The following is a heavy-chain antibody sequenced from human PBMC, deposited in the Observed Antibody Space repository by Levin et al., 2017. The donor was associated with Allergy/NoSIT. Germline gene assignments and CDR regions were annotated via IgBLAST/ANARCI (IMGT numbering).Heavy chain of an antibody. D-gene: IGHD1-26*01. J-gene: IGHJ4*02. CDR2: VNHSGST. Sequence: SETLSLTCAVYGGSFSGYSWTWIRQPPGKGLEWIGEVNHSGSTYYNPSLKSRVTISMDTSKTQFSLRLRSVTATDTAVYYCARGVGIGVLPGAVEDLYFDYWGQGALVTVSS. CDR1: GGSFSGYS. V-gene: IGHV4-34*01. CDR3: ARGVGIGVLPGAVEDLYFDY.